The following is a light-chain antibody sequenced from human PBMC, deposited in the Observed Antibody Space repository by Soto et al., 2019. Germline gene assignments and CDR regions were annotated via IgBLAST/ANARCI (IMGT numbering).Light chain of an antibody. J-gene: IGLJ1*01. CDR1: RSDVGRYDY. CDR3: SSYTSSTPAV. Sequence: QSALTQVASVSGSPGQSITISCTGTRSDVGRYDYVSWYQQHPDKAPKLVIYEVTNRPSGVSDRFSGSKSGNTASLTISGLQAEDEADYYCSSYTSSTPAVFGTGTKLTVL. CDR2: EVT. V-gene: IGLV2-14*01.